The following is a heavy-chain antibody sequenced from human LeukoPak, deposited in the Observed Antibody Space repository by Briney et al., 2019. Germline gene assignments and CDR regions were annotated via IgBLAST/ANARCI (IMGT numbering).Heavy chain of an antibody. CDR3: ARGYAFTVRFDY. Sequence: ASVKVSCKASGGTFSSYAISWVRQAPGQGLEWMGGIIPIFGTANYAQKFQGRVTITADESTSTAYMELSSLRSEDTAVYYCARGYAFTVRFDYWGQGTLVTVPS. J-gene: IGHJ4*02. V-gene: IGHV1-69*13. CDR2: IIPIFGTA. D-gene: IGHD3-10*01. CDR1: GGTFSSYA.